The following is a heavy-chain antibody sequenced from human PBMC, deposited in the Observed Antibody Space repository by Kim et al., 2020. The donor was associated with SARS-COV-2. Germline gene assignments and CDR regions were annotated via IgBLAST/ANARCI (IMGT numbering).Heavy chain of an antibody. Sequence: GGSLRLSCAASGFTFSSYSMNWVRQAPGKGLEWVSSISSSSSYIYYADSVKGRFTISRDNAKNSLYLQMNSLRAEDTAVYYCARGGSGSQIFDYWGQGTLVTVSS. CDR1: GFTFSSYS. CDR2: ISSSSSYI. V-gene: IGHV3-21*01. J-gene: IGHJ4*02. CDR3: ARGGSGSQIFDY. D-gene: IGHD3-10*01.